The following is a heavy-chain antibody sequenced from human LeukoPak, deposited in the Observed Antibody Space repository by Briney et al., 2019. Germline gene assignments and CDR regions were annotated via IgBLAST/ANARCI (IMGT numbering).Heavy chain of an antibody. J-gene: IGHJ4*02. D-gene: IGHD2-15*01. Sequence: GGSLRLSCAASGFTFSSYAMTWVRQRPGKGLERVSGITNSGGTTWYADSVKGRFTISRDNSKNTLYLQMNSLRAEDTAVYYCAKGALGYCSGDRCYPFDYWGQGTLVTVSS. CDR1: GFTFSSYA. CDR3: AKGALGYCSGDRCYPFDY. CDR2: ITNSGGTT. V-gene: IGHV3-23*01.